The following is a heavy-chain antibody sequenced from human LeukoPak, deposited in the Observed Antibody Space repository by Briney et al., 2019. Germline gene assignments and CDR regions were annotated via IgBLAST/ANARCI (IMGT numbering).Heavy chain of an antibody. D-gene: IGHD2-2*01. CDR3: ARYSTYCDSTSCYQLDL. Sequence: PSETLSLTCTVSGASIRGSYWSWIRQSPGKGLDWIGYIGNTGATTYSPSLNSRVTISVDTSKNQVSLKLNSVTAADTAVYYCARYSTYCDSTSCYQLDLWGQGTLVTVSS. CDR1: GASIRGSY. J-gene: IGHJ5*02. V-gene: IGHV4-59*01. CDR2: IGNTGAT.